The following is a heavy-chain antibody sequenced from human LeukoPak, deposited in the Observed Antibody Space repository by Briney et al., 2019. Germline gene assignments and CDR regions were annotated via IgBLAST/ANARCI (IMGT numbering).Heavy chain of an antibody. Sequence: PSETLSLTCTVSGGSISIYYWSWIRQPPGEVLVWSGYIHYSGSTNYNRSLKSRVTRSVNTPKNQFALKLSSVTAADTAVYYCARVSWFPGTSYYYMAVWGKGTTVTVSS. CDR2: IHYSGST. V-gene: IGHV4-59*01. D-gene: IGHD1-1*01. CDR1: GGSISIYY. CDR3: ARVSWFPGTSYYYMAV. J-gene: IGHJ6*03.